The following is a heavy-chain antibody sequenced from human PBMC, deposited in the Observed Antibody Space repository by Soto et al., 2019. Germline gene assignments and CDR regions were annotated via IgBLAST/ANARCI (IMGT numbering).Heavy chain of an antibody. CDR3: ARDRSLYYYGSGSYYYYYGMDV. V-gene: IGHV3-30-3*01. CDR1: GFTFSSYA. Sequence: QVQLVESGGGVVQPGRSLRLSCAASGFTFSSYAMHWVRQAPGKGLEWVAVISYDGSNKYYADSVKGRFTISRDNSKNTLYLQMNSLRAEDTAVYYCARDRSLYYYGSGSYYYYYGMDVWDQGTTVTVSS. J-gene: IGHJ6*02. D-gene: IGHD3-10*01. CDR2: ISYDGSNK.